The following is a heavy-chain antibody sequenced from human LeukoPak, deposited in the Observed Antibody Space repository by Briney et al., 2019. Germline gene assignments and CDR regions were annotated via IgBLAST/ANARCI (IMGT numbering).Heavy chain of an antibody. CDR3: ARHGDSGSYYDHNAANWFDP. CDR1: GLTVSSNY. V-gene: IGHV3-66*04. D-gene: IGHD1-26*01. CDR2: IYSDGST. Sequence: PGGSLRLSCALSGLTVSSNYMSWVRQAPGQGLEWVSVIYSDGSTYYADSVKGRFSIFRDNSKNTVYLQVNSLSADDTAVYYCARHGDSGSYYDHNAANWFDPWGQGTLVTVSS. J-gene: IGHJ5*02.